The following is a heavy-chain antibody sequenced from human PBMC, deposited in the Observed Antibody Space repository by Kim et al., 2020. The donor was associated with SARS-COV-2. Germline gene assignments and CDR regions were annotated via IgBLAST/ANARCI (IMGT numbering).Heavy chain of an antibody. CDR3: AKEATTVTTHYYGMDV. CDR2: ISYDGSNK. D-gene: IGHD4-17*01. Sequence: GGSLRLSCAASGFTFSSYGMHWVRQAPGKGLEWVAVISYDGSNKYYADSVKGRFTISRDNSKNTLYLQMNSLRAEETAVYYCAKEATTVTTHYYGMDVWG. J-gene: IGHJ6*01. CDR1: GFTFSSYG. V-gene: IGHV3-30*18.